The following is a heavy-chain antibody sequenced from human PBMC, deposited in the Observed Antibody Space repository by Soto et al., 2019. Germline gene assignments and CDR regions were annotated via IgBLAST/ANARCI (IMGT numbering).Heavy chain of an antibody. Sequence: EVQLVESGGGLVQPGGSLRLSCVASGFTFSGNWMHWVRQAPGKGLVWVSRINSDGSSTYYADSVRGRFTISRDNAKNTMPLQMNSLRAEETAVYYCASGQPVYSGSWCDNWGQGTLVTVSS. CDR2: INSDGSST. D-gene: IGHD6-13*01. J-gene: IGHJ4*02. V-gene: IGHV3-74*01. CDR1: GFTFSGNW. CDR3: ASGQPVYSGSWCDN.